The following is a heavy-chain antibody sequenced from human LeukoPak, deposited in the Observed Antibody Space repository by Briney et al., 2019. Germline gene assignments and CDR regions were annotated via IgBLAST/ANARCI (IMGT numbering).Heavy chain of an antibody. CDR2: ISSSGSNK. J-gene: IGHJ6*02. CDR3: SRLPLDYYDSGDFYDYYAMDV. Sequence: GGSLRLSCAASGITFSNYYMTWIRQAPGKGLEWVSYISSSGSNKYCADSVKGRFTISRDNAKNSLYLQMNSLRAEDTAVYYCSRLPLDYYDSGDFYDYYAMDVWGQGTTVTVSS. D-gene: IGHD3-22*01. V-gene: IGHV3-11*01. CDR1: GITFSNYY.